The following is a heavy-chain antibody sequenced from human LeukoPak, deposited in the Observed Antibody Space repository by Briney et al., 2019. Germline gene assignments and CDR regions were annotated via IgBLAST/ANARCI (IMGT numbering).Heavy chain of an antibody. CDR1: GFTFSRYS. J-gene: IGHJ6*02. CDR2: ISGGSSST. D-gene: IGHD1-14*01. V-gene: IGHV3-21*01. Sequence: GGSLRLSCAVSGFTFSRYSMNWVRQAPGKGLEWVSVISGGSSSTFYADSVKGRLTISRDNAKNSLYLQMDSLRAEDTAVYYCARNTPSLTTYGMDVWGQGTTVTVSS. CDR3: ARNTPSLTTYGMDV.